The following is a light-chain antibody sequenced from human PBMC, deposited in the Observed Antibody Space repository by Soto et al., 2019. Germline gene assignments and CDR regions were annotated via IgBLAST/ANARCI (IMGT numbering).Light chain of an antibody. CDR3: CSYTTSNTRQIV. V-gene: IGLV2-14*01. CDR1: SSDVGGHNY. Sequence: QCVLTQPASVSGSPGQAITISCTGTSSDVGGHNYVSWYQQQPGKAPKFMIYDVTNRPSGVSNRFSGSKSGNTASLTISGLQAEDEADYYCCSYTTSNTRQIVFGTGTKVTVL. CDR2: DVT. J-gene: IGLJ1*01.